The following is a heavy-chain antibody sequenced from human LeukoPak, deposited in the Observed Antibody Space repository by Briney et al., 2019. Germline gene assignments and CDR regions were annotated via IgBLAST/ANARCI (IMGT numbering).Heavy chain of an antibody. CDR1: GFTFGDHA. D-gene: IGHD5-18*01. J-gene: IGHJ6*02. CDR3: TRGPTQQWVYYGMDG. V-gene: IGHV3-49*04. Sequence: GGSLRLSCTTSGFTFGDHAMSWVRQAPGKGLGWVGFIRSKGYGGTTEYAASVKGRFAISRDDSKSNAYLQMNSRKTEDTAVYYCTRGPTQQWVYYGMDGWGQGTTVIVSS. CDR2: IRSKGYGGTT.